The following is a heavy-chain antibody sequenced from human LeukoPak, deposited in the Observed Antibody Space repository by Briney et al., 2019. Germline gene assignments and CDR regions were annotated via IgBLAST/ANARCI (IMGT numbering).Heavy chain of an antibody. CDR1: GYSFTSYW. D-gene: IGHD1-26*01. J-gene: IGHJ4*02. CDR2: IKYDASST. V-gene: IGHV3-74*01. CDR3: ARGATYAYYQDY. Sequence: GESLKISCKGSGYSFTSYWTHWVRQAPGKGLVWVSRIKYDASSTSYADSVKGRFTISRDNAKNTLYLQMNSLRAEDTAVYYCARGATYAYYQDYWGQGTLVTVSS.